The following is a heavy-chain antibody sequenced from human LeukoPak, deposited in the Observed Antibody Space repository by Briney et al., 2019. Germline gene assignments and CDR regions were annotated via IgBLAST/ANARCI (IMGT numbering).Heavy chain of an antibody. Sequence: ASVKVSCKASGYTFTSYYMHWVRQAPVQGLEWMGIINPSGGSTSYAQKFQGRVTMTRDTSISTTYMELSSLRSDDTAVYYCARDEYSSGWYSWGQGTLVTVSS. D-gene: IGHD6-19*01. V-gene: IGHV1-46*01. CDR3: ARDEYSSGWYS. CDR1: GYTFTSYY. CDR2: INPSGGST. J-gene: IGHJ5*02.